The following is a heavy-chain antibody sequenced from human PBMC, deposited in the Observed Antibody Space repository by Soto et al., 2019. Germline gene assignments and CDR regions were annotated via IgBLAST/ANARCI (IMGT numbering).Heavy chain of an antibody. CDR3: ARNRELLRNYYYYYGMDV. Sequence: XSVKVSCKASVYTFTGYYMHWVRQAPGQGLEWMGWINPNSGGTNYAQKFQGRVTMTRDTSISTAYMELSRLRSDDTAVYYCARNRELLRNYYYYYGMDVWGQGTTVTVSS. CDR1: VYTFTGYY. V-gene: IGHV1-2*02. J-gene: IGHJ6*02. D-gene: IGHD1-26*01. CDR2: INPNSGGT.